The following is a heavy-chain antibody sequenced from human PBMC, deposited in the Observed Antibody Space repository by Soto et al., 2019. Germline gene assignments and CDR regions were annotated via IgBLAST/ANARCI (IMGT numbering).Heavy chain of an antibody. V-gene: IGHV3-23*01. CDR1: GITISNYP. CDR3: GKDDGGYPSTAPH. CDR2: ISGSGNRT. D-gene: IGHD3-22*01. Sequence: EVRLLESGGGLVQPGGSLRLSCAASGITISNYPMSWVRQAPGKGLDWVSGISGSGNRTYYGDSAKGRFTISKDNSSISLSLQLDSLGVEDTAVYFCGKDDGGYPSTAPHWGQGTLVSFSS. J-gene: IGHJ4*02.